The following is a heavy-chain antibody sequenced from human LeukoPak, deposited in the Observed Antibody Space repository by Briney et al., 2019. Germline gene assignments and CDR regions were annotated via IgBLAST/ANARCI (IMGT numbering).Heavy chain of an antibody. J-gene: IGHJ4*02. CDR3: ARSSSGYYSPFDY. CDR2: ISSSSSYI. Sequence: AGGSLRLSCAASGFTFSSYSMNWVRQAPGKGLEWVSSISSSSSYIYYADSVKGRFTISRDNAKNSLYLQMNSLRAEDTAVYYCARSSSGYYSPFDYWGQGTPVTVSS. D-gene: IGHD3-22*01. V-gene: IGHV3-21*01. CDR1: GFTFSSYS.